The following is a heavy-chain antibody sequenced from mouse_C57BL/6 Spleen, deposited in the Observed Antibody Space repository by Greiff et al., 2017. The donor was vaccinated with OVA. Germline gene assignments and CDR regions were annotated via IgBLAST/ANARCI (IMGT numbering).Heavy chain of an antibody. V-gene: IGHV1-26*01. CDR3: ASWGNYDWYFDV. D-gene: IGHD2-1*01. Sequence: EVQLQQSGPELVKPGASVKISCKASGYTFTDYYMNWVKQSHGKSLEWIGDINPNNGGTSYNQKFKGKATLTVDKSSSTAYMELRSLTSEDSAVYYCASWGNYDWYFDVWGTGTTVTVSS. J-gene: IGHJ1*03. CDR2: INPNNGGT. CDR1: GYTFTDYY.